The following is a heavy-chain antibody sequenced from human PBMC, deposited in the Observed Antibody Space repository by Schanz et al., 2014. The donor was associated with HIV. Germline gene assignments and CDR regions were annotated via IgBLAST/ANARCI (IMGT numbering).Heavy chain of an antibody. Sequence: DVQLVESGGGLVKRGGSLRLSCAASGGTFSAHAFHWVRQAPGKGLEWVSTISGSGAGTYYADSVKGRFTISRDNSKNTLFLQMNSLRAEDTALYYCAKDMGGVVPAAPFYYYGMDVWGQGTTVTVSS. CDR1: GGTFSAHA. J-gene: IGHJ6*02. V-gene: IGHV3-23*04. CDR3: AKDMGGVVPAAPFYYYGMDV. CDR2: ISGSGAGT. D-gene: IGHD2-2*01.